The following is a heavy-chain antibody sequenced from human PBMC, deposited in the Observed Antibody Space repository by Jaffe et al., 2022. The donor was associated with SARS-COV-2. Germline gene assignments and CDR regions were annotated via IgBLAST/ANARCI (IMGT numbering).Heavy chain of an antibody. D-gene: IGHD2-21*02. CDR1: GFTFSTYT. Sequence: VQLVESGGGLVQPGGSMRLSCAASGFTFSTYTMNWVRQAPGKGLEWVSYIDTTSSAMYYADSVKGRFTISRDNARNSLYLQMNSLRDEDTAVYYCATHGQYCGGDCYYDYWGQGTLVTVSS. CDR3: ATHGQYCGGDCYYDY. CDR2: IDTTSSAM. V-gene: IGHV3-48*02. J-gene: IGHJ4*02.